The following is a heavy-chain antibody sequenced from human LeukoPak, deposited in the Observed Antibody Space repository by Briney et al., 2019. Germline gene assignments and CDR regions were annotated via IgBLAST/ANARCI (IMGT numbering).Heavy chain of an antibody. CDR2: ISWNSGSI. CDR1: GFTFDDYA. V-gene: IGHV3-9*01. CDR3: ARDDITASGYCTY. Sequence: GGSLRLSCAASGFTFDDYAMHWVRQAPGKGLEWVSGISWNSGSIGYADSVKGRFTISRDNAKNSLYLQMNSLRAEDTAVYYCARDDITASGYCTYWGQGTLVTVSS. J-gene: IGHJ4*02. D-gene: IGHD5-12*01.